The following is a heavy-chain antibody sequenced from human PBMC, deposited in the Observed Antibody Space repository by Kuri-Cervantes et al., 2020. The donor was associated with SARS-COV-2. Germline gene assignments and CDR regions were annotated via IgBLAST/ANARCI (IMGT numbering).Heavy chain of an antibody. CDR1: GGSISSYY. J-gene: IGHJ5*02. CDR3: ARELTFGGVIRLDP. CDR2: IYYSGST. V-gene: IGHV4-59*01. D-gene: IGHD3-16*01. Sequence: GSLRLSCTVSGGSISSYYWSWIRQPPGKGLEWIGYIYYSGSTNYNPSLKSRVTISVDTSKSQFSLKLSSVTAADTAVYYCARELTFGGVIRLDPWGQGTLVTVSS.